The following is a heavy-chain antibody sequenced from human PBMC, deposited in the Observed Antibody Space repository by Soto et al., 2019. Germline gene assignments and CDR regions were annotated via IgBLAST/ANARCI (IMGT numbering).Heavy chain of an antibody. V-gene: IGHV1-69*02. CDR2: IIPIQGKA. CDR3: AKSLLFVDHAYMDV. Sequence: QVQLVQSGAELKKPGSSVKVSCKASVGSFISYSFTWVRQAPGQGLEWMGRIIPIQGKANYALKFQDRVTITSDRSTRTAYMELRSLRPEDTAVYYCAKSLLFVDHAYMDVWGKGTTVTVSS. CDR1: VGSFISYS. J-gene: IGHJ6*03. D-gene: IGHD2-21*01.